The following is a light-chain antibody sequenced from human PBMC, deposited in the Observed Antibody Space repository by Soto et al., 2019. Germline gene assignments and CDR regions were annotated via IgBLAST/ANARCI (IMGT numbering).Light chain of an antibody. CDR1: SSNIGNNY. J-gene: IGLJ3*02. Sequence: HSVLTQPPSLSAAPGQKVSISCSGSSSNIGNNYVSWYQQLPGTAPKLLIYEKNKRPSGIPDRFSGSKSGASATLGITGLQTGDEADYYCGTWDSSLSAGVFGGGTKLTVL. CDR2: EKN. CDR3: GTWDSSLSAGV. V-gene: IGLV1-51*02.